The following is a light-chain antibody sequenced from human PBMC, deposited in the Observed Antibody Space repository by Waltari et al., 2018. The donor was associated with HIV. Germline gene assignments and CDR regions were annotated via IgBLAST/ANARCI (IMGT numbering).Light chain of an antibody. V-gene: IGKV3-15*01. CDR2: GAS. CDR1: QSVGTN. Sequence: EILMTQFPDTLSVSPGERVTLSCRAIQSVGTNLAWYQQKPGQAPRLLIYGASFTATDISDRFSGSGSGTDFTLTINSLQSEDFAVYYCQHYSNWPPWTFGPGTRVEMK. J-gene: IGKJ1*01. CDR3: QHYSNWPPWT.